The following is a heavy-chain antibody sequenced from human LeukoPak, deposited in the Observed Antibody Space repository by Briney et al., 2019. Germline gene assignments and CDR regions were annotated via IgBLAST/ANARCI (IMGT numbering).Heavy chain of an antibody. J-gene: IGHJ4*02. V-gene: IGHV3-74*01. CDR1: GFIFSRYW. CDR2: INNDGSIT. Sequence: PGGSLRLSCAASGFIFSRYWMHWVRQVSGKELVWVSRINNDGSITNSADSVKGRFTISRDNAKDTLYLQMDSLRAEDTAIYYCARGPSVLGAIDNWGQGTLVAVSS. D-gene: IGHD3-10*01. CDR3: ARGPSVLGAIDN.